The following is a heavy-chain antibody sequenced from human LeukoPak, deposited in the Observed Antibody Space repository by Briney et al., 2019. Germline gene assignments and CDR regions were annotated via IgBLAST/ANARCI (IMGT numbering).Heavy chain of an antibody. CDR2: ISWNSGSI. Sequence: GRSLRLSCAASGFTFDDYAMHWVRQAPGKGLEWVSGISWNSGSIGYADSVKGRFTISRDNAKNSLYLQMNSLRAEDTALYYCAKGSDWLFPKYYFDYWGQGTLVTVSS. CDR1: GFTFDDYA. J-gene: IGHJ4*02. D-gene: IGHD3-9*01. CDR3: AKGSDWLFPKYYFDY. V-gene: IGHV3-9*01.